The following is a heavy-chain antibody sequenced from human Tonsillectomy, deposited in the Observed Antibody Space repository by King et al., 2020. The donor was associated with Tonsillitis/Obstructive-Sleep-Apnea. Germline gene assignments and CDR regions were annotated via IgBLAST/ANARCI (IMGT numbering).Heavy chain of an antibody. CDR3: ARSGPNKPGGIDAFDI. CDR1: GGSISSYC. V-gene: IGHV4-59*01. CDR2: IYYSGST. J-gene: IGHJ3*02. D-gene: IGHD1-1*01. Sequence: VQLQESGPGLVKPSETLSLTCTVSGGSISSYCWSWIRQPPGKGLEWIGYIYYSGSTNYNPSLKSRVTISIDTSKNQFSLKLSSVTAADTAVYYCARSGPNKPGGIDAFDIWGQGTMVTVSS.